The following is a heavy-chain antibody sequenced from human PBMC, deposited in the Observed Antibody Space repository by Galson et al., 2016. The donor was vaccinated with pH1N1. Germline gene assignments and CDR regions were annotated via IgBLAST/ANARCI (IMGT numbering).Heavy chain of an antibody. CDR1: GYRFDNYF. D-gene: IGHD4-17*01. CDR3: AREGGVNGDYVFSY. Sequence: SVKVSCKASGYRFDNYFLHWVRQAPGQGVEWMGWINPNGGATNYAQKFQGRVTLTRDTSINTGFMELRGLTSDDTAVYFCAREGGVNGDYVFSYWGQGSPVIVSS. J-gene: IGHJ4*02. CDR2: INPNGGAT. V-gene: IGHV1-2*02.